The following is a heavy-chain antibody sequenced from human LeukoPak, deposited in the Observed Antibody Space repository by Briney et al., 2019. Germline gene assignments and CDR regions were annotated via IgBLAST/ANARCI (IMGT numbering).Heavy chain of an antibody. CDR1: GFTFDDYA. V-gene: IGHV3-9*01. D-gene: IGHD2-2*02. J-gene: IGHJ6*03. CDR2: ISWNSGSI. CDR3: AKDRCSSNSCYTSLVMDV. Sequence: GGSLRLSCAASGFTFDDYAMHWVRQAPGKGLEWVSGISWNSGSIGYADSVKGRFTISRDNSKNTLYLQMNSLRAEDTAVHYCAKDRCSSNSCYTSLVMDVWGKGTTVTVSS.